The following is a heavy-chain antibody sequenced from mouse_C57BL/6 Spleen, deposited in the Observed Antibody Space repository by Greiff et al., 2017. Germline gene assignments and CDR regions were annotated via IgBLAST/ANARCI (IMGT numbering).Heavy chain of an antibody. CDR1: GYTFTSYW. CDR3: ARSDGSSYSDY. CDR2: IHPNSGST. V-gene: IGHV1-64*01. Sequence: QVHVKQPGAELVKPGASVKLSCKASGYTFTSYWMPWVKQRPGQGLEWIGMIHPNSGSTNYNEKFKSKATLTVDKSSSTAYMQLSSLTSEDSAVYYCARSDGSSYSDYWGQGTTLTVSS. D-gene: IGHD1-1*01. J-gene: IGHJ2*01.